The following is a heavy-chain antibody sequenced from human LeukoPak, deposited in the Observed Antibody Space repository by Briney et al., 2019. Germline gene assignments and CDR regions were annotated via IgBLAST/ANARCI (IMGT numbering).Heavy chain of an antibody. Sequence: GGSLRLSCTASGFTFSSSAMHWVRQAPDKGLEWVAAISYDGRNIFYADSVKGRFTISRDNSKSMLYLQLNSLRGEDTAVYCCARGQNDYGDYGLDYWGQGTLVTVSS. CDR2: ISYDGRNI. CDR1: GFTFSSSA. CDR3: ARGQNDYGDYGLDY. V-gene: IGHV3-30-3*01. D-gene: IGHD4-17*01. J-gene: IGHJ4*02.